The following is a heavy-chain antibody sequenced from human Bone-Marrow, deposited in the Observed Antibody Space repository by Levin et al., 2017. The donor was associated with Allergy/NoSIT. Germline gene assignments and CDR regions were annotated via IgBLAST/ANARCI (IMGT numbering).Heavy chain of an antibody. J-gene: IGHJ4*02. CDR3: VRKLERRSPFDY. V-gene: IGHV3-7*01. CDR2: IKPDGSEK. CDR1: GFPFDSYW. D-gene: IGHD1-1*01. Sequence: PGGSLRLSCAASGFPFDSYWMNWVRQAPGKGLEWVANIKPDGSEKYYVDSVKGRFTISRDNAKNSRVVQMDSLRAEDTAVYYCVRKLERRSPFDYWGQGGLVTVAS.